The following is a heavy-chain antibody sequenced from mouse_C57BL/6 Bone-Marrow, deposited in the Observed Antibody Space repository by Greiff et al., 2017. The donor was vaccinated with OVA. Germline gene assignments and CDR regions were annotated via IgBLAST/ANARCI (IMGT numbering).Heavy chain of an antibody. CDR2: ISNGGGST. J-gene: IGHJ3*01. Sequence: EVKLEESGGGLVQPGGSLKLSCAASGFTFSDYYMYWVRQTPEKRLEWVAYISNGGGSTYYPDTVKGRFTISRDNAKNTLYLQMSRLKSEDTAMYYCARSYYYGSSPFAYWGQGTLVTVSA. CDR1: GFTFSDYY. D-gene: IGHD1-1*01. V-gene: IGHV5-12*01. CDR3: ARSYYYGSSPFAY.